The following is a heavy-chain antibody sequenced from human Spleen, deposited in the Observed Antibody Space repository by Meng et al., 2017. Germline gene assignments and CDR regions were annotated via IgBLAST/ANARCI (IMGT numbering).Heavy chain of an antibody. V-gene: IGHV4-30-4*01. Sequence: QLPLQESGPGRVKPSQTLSLTCTVSGGSISSGDYYWSWIRQPPGKGLEWIGYIYYSGSTHYNPSLKSRVTISVDTSKNQFSLKLSSVTAADMAVYYCARRYGASAYNWFDPWGQGTLVTVSS. CDR1: GGSISSGDYY. CDR2: IYYSGST. CDR3: ARRYGASAYNWFDP. J-gene: IGHJ5*02. D-gene: IGHD4-17*01.